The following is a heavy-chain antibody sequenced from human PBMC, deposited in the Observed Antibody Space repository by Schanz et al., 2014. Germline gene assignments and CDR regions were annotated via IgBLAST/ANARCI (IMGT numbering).Heavy chain of an antibody. V-gene: IGHV3-23*04. J-gene: IGHJ4*02. CDR2: LSGSGGST. CDR1: GFTLSNSD. Sequence: EQLVESGGGLIQPGGSLRLSCAASGFTLSNSDMHWVRQGTGKGLEWVSALSGSGGSTYYADSVEGRFTISRDNSRNTLYLQMSSRRTEDTAVYYCASPSGYSDYGTYFDFWGQGTLVTVSS. D-gene: IGHD5-12*01. CDR3: ASPSGYSDYGTYFDF.